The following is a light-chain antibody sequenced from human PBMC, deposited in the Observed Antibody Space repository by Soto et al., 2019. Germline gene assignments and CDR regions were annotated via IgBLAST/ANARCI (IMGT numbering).Light chain of an antibody. J-gene: IGLJ1*01. V-gene: IGLV1-44*01. CDR1: NSNIASNT. CDR3: AAWDDTPKRYV. Sequence: QSVLTQPPSASETPGQTVSISCSGSNSNIASNTVNWYQHLPGTAPKLLIYYNNQRPSGVPDRFSGSKSGTSASLAISGLQSEDESDYYCAAWDDTPKRYVFGTGTKVTVL. CDR2: YNN.